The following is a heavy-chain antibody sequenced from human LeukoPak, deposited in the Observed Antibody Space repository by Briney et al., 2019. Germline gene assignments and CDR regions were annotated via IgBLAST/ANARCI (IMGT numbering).Heavy chain of an antibody. CDR2: LSSSSSVI. CDR1: GFTFSTYA. D-gene: IGHD7-27*01. J-gene: IGHJ4*02. Sequence: PGGSLGLSCAASGFTFSTYAMDWARQAPGKGLEWVSYLSSSSSVIYHADSVKGRFTISRDNAKNSLYLQMNSLRTENTAVYYCVRDGSSWGNFDYWGQGTLVSVSS. CDR3: VRDGSSWGNFDY. V-gene: IGHV3-48*01.